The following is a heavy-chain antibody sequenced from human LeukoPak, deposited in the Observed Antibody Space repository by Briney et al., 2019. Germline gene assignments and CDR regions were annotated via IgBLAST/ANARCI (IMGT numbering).Heavy chain of an antibody. D-gene: IGHD6-13*01. Sequence: GGSLRLSCAASGFTFSSYEMNWVRQAPGKGLEWVSYISSSGSTIYYADSVKGRFTISRDNAKNSLYLQMNSLRAEDTAVYYCASSTAAAPYYYYYMDVWGKGTTVTVSS. CDR2: ISSSGSTI. CDR1: GFTFSSYE. CDR3: ASSTAAAPYYYYYMDV. J-gene: IGHJ6*03. V-gene: IGHV3-48*03.